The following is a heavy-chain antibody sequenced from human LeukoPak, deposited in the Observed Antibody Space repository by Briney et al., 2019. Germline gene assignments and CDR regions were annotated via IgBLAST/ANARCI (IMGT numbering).Heavy chain of an antibody. CDR1: GFTFSSYG. V-gene: IGHV3-30*02. Sequence: GGSLRLSCAASGFTFSSYGMHWVRQAPGKGLEWVAFIRYDGSNKYYADSVKGRFTISRDNSKNTLYLQMNSPRAEDTAVYYCAKDYDFWSGYYYYYYMDVWGKGTTVTVSS. J-gene: IGHJ6*03. CDR2: IRYDGSNK. CDR3: AKDYDFWSGYYYYYYMDV. D-gene: IGHD3-3*01.